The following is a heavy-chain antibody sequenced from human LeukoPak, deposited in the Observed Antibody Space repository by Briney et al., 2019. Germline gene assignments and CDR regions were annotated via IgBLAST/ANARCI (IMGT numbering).Heavy chain of an antibody. CDR2: INPNSGGT. D-gene: IGHD2-21*01. CDR3: ARADRLHGGPYLIGP. Sequence: ASVKVSCKTSGYSFTDYYMHWVRQAPGQGLEWMGWINPNSGGTSSAQKFQGRVTMTRDTSISTVYVEVSWLTSDDTAIYYCARADRLHGGPYLIGPWGQGTLVTVSS. CDR1: GYSFTDYY. V-gene: IGHV1-2*02. J-gene: IGHJ5*02.